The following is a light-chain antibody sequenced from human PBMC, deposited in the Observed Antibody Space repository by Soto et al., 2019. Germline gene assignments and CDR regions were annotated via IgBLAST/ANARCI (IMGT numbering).Light chain of an antibody. CDR1: QSVSSSY. J-gene: IGKJ4*01. CDR2: GAS. V-gene: IGKV3-20*01. Sequence: EIVLTQSPGTLSLSPGERATLSCRASQSVSSSYLAWYQQKPGQAPRLLIYGASSRATGIQDRFSGSGSGTDFTLTISRLEPEDVAVYYCQQYGSSPDTFGGGTKVEIK. CDR3: QQYGSSPDT.